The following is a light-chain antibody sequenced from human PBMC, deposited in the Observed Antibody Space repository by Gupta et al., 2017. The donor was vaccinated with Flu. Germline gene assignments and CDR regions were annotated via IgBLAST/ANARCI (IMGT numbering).Light chain of an antibody. CDR3: QAGDRSSDHVV. CDR2: DDR. V-gene: IGLV3-21*03. J-gene: IGLJ2*01. CDR1: KIGSKS. Sequence: GKTARITGGGSKIGSKSVHWYQHKPDQAPVLLVYDDRGRPSGIPERFSGSNSGTTATLTITRVEAGDEADYYCQAGDRSSDHVVFGGGTKLTVL.